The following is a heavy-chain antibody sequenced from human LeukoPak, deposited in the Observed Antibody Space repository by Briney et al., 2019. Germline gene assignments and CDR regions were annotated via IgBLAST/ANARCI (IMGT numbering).Heavy chain of an antibody. CDR3: ARAAIFGVVGDAFDI. CDR1: GLTFSSYS. J-gene: IGHJ3*02. CDR2: VSSSSNYI. V-gene: IGHV3-21*01. Sequence: GGSLRLSCAASGLTFSSYSMNWVRQAPGKGLEWVSSVSSSSNYIYYADSVKGRFTISRDNAKNSLYLQMNSLRAEDTAVYYCARAAIFGVVGDAFDIWGQGTMVTVSS. D-gene: IGHD3-3*01.